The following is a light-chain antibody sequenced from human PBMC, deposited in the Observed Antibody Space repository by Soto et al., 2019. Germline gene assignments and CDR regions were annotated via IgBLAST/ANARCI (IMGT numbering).Light chain of an antibody. CDR2: RNN. V-gene: IGLV1-47*01. CDR3: AAWDDSLSGYVV. Sequence: QSVLTQPPSASGTPGQRVTISCSGSSSNIGSNYVYWYQQLPGTAPKLLIYRNNQRPSGVPDRFSGSKSGTSASLAISGLLSDDEADYYCAAWDDSLSGYVVFGGGTKVTVL. J-gene: IGLJ2*01. CDR1: SSNIGSNY.